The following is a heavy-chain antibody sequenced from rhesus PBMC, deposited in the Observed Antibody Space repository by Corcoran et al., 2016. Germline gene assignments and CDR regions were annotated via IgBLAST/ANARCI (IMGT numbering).Heavy chain of an antibody. J-gene: IGHJ5-2*02. CDR1: GGSISSNW. CDR2: VSGSGDST. D-gene: IGHD3-9*01. V-gene: IGHV4-173*01. Sequence: QLQLQESGPGLVKPSETLSLTCVVSGGSISSNWWSWIRQPPGKGLEGIGRVSGSGDSTSSNPPLKSRVTISTDTSKNQLSLMLISVTAADTAVYYCARGTRMITVTTLDVWGRGVLVTVSS. CDR3: ARGTRMITVTTLDV.